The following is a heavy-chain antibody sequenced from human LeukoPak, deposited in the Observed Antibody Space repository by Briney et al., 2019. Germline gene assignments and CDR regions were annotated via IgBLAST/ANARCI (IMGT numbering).Heavy chain of an antibody. CDR1: GGSISNYH. CDR3: ARVGRGGRVSSSWSIDY. Sequence: SETLSLTCTVSGGSISNYHWNWIRQPPGKGLEWIGHSYLSGSTNYNPSLKSRVTISVDNSKNQFSLKLSSVTAAETAVYYCARVGRGGRVSSSWSIDYWGQGTLVTVSS. CDR2: SYLSGST. V-gene: IGHV4-59*01. J-gene: IGHJ4*02. D-gene: IGHD6-13*01.